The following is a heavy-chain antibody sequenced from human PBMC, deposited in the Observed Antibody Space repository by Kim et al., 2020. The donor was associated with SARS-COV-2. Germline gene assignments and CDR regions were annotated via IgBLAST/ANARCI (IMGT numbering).Heavy chain of an antibody. J-gene: IGHJ6*02. CDR2: INHSGST. V-gene: IGHV4-34*01. D-gene: IGHD5-12*01. CDR1: GGSFSGYY. Sequence: SETLSLTCAVYGGSFSGYYWSWIRQPPGKGLEWIGEINHSGSTNYNPSLKSRVTISVDTSKNQFSLKLSSVTAADTAVYYCARVRGGYSGYERDGAPLYGMDVWGQGTTVTVSS. CDR3: ARVRGGYSGYERDGAPLYGMDV.